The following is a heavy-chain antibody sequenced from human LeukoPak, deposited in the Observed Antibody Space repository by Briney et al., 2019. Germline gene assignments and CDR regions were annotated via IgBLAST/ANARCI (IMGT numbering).Heavy chain of an antibody. CDR2: LNSNTGNT. D-gene: IGHD5-24*01. V-gene: IGHV1-8*01. CDR1: GYTFTSYD. Sequence: GASVKVSCKASGYTFTSYDINWVRQAPGQGLEWMGWLNSNTGNTGYAQKFQGRVTMTRNTSISTAYMELSSLRSEDTAVYYCARSGNGYNFPFDFWGQGTLGTVSS. J-gene: IGHJ4*02. CDR3: ARSGNGYNFPFDF.